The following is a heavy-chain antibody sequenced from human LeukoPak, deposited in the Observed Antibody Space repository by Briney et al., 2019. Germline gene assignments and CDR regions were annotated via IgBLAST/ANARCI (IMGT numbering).Heavy chain of an antibody. V-gene: IGHV4-34*01. CDR3: AMFSSSWINAFDI. Sequence: SETLSLTCAVYGGSFSGYYWSWIRQPPGKGLEWIGEINHSGSTNYNPSLESRVTISVDTSKNQFSLKLSSVTAADTAVYYCAMFSSSWINAFDIWGQGTMVTVSS. CDR2: INHSGST. D-gene: IGHD6-13*01. J-gene: IGHJ3*02. CDR1: GGSFSGYY.